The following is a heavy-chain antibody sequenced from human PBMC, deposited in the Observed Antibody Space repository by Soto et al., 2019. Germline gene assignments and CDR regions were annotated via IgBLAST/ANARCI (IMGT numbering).Heavy chain of an antibody. CDR1: GYTFTSYG. CDR3: ATGVVYCSGGSCYSKEADDYYYYYMDV. V-gene: IGHV1-18*01. CDR2: ISAYNGNT. J-gene: IGHJ6*03. Sequence: ASVKVSCKASGYTFTSYGISWVRQAPGQGLEWMGWISAYNGNTKYSQKFQGRVTITTDTSASTAYMELSSLRSEDTAVYYCATGVVYCSGGSCYSKEADDYYYYYMDVWGKGTTVTVSS. D-gene: IGHD2-15*01.